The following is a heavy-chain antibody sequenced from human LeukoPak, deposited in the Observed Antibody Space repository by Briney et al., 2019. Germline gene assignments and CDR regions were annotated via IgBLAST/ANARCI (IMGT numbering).Heavy chain of an antibody. CDR3: ARGVSSSGYYNNYGMDV. CDR2: MNPKRGNT. V-gene: IGHV1-8*01. D-gene: IGHD6-25*01. CDR1: GHTLTSFE. J-gene: IGHJ6*02. Sequence: ASVKVSCKASGHTLTSFEINWVRQGSGQGLEWMGWMNPKRGNTGYAPTFQGRVTITRDTSIDTAFMELSSLRPDDTAVYYCARGVSSSGYYNNYGMDVWGQGTTITVSS.